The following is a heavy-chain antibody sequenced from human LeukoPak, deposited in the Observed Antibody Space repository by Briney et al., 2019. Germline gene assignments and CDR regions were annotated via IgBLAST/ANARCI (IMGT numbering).Heavy chain of an antibody. D-gene: IGHD2-8*01. Sequence: GRSLRLSCAASGFTFSSYGMHWVRQAPGKGLEWVAVISYDGTNKYYADSVKGRFTISRDNSKNTLYLQMNSLRAEDTALYYCASHTGAGVAFRPFHIWGQRTMVTVSS. CDR1: GFTFSSYG. V-gene: IGHV3-30*03. CDR2: ISYDGTNK. CDR3: ASHTGAGVAFRPFHI. J-gene: IGHJ3*02.